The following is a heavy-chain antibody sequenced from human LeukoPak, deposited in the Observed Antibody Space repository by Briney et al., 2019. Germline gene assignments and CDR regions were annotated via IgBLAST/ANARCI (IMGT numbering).Heavy chain of an antibody. CDR2: ISGSGGST. V-gene: IGHV3-23*01. J-gene: IGHJ4*02. D-gene: IGHD3-10*01. CDR3: ARKVTMVRGVIIRNYFDY. Sequence: PGGSLRLSCAASGFTFSSYAMSWVRQAPGKGLEWVSAISGSGGSTYYADSVKGRFTISRDNSKNTLYLQMNSLRAEDTAVYYCARKVTMVRGVIIRNYFDYWGQGTLVTVSS. CDR1: GFTFSSYA.